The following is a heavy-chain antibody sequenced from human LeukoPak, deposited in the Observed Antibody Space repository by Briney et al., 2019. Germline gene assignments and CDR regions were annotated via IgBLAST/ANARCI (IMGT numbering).Heavy chain of an antibody. D-gene: IGHD2-8*02. CDR1: GGSISSSRYY. CDR3: APGSTGVNQGSWFDL. V-gene: IGHV4-39*01. CDR2: IHYSACT. J-gene: IGHJ5*02. Sequence: SETLTLTCTVSGGSISSSRYYWGWIRQPPGRGLEWIGSIHYSACTYNNPSLKSRVTISVDTSKNQFSLKLSSVTAADTAVYHCAPGSTGVNQGSWFDLWGQGTLVTVSA.